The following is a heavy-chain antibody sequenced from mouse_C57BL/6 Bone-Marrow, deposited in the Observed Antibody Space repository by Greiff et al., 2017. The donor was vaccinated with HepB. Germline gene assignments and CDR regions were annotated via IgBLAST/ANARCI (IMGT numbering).Heavy chain of an antibody. D-gene: IGHD2-1*01. J-gene: IGHJ1*03. CDR1: GYTFTSYW. CDR3: ARGNGNYFYWYFDV. Sequence: QVQLKQPGAELVRPGSSVKLSCKASGYTFTSYWMHWVKQRPIQGLEWIGNIDPSDSETHYNQKFKDKATLTVDKSSSTAYMQLSSLTSEDSAVYYCARGNGNYFYWYFDVWGTGTTVTVSS. CDR2: IDPSDSET. V-gene: IGHV1-52*01.